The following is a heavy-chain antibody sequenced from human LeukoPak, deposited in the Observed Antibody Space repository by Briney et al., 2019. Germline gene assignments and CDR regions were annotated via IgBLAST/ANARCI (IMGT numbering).Heavy chain of an antibody. D-gene: IGHD1-26*01. CDR1: GGSISSYY. Sequence: SETPSLTCTVSGGSISSYYWSWIRQPPGKGLEWIGSIYYSGSTYYNPSLKSRVTISVDTSKNQFSLKLSSVTAADTAVYYCARGYRASFDYWGQGTLVTVSS. CDR2: IYYSGST. V-gene: IGHV4-39*07. CDR3: ARGYRASFDY. J-gene: IGHJ4*02.